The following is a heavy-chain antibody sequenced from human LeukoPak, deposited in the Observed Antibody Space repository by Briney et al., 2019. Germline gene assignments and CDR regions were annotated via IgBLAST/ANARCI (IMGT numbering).Heavy chain of an antibody. CDR3: ARSGYCSSTSCYVDAFDI. D-gene: IGHD2-2*01. Sequence: GGSLRLSCAASGFTLDDYAMHWVRQAPGKGLEWVSGISWNSGSIGYADSVKGRFTISRDNAKNSLYLQMNSLRAEDTAVYYCARSGYCSSTSCYVDAFDIWGQGTMVTVSS. CDR2: ISWNSGSI. V-gene: IGHV3-9*01. CDR1: GFTLDDYA. J-gene: IGHJ3*02.